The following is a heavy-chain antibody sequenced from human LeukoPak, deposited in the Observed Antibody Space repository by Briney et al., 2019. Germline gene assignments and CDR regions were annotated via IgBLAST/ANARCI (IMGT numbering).Heavy chain of an antibody. CDR2: IDPSDGGR. J-gene: IGHJ6*03. V-gene: IGHV1-46*01. Sequence: ASVMVSCKTSGYTFSSYSMHWVRQAPGQGLEWMAIIDPSDGGRSHAQKFQGRVTMTSDTSASTVYMELRSLRSEDTAVYYCARGATDYFYMDVWGKGTTVSVSS. CDR1: GYTFSSYS. CDR3: ARGATDYFYMDV.